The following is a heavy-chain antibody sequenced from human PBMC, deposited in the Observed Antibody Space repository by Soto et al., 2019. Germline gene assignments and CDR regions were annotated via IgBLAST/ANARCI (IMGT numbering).Heavy chain of an antibody. CDR3: ARDPIGAAPPEVVVAGRFDY. V-gene: IGHV3-33*01. J-gene: IGHJ4*02. D-gene: IGHD6-19*01. CDR2: IWYDGSNK. CDR1: GFTFSSYG. Sequence: GGSLRLSCAASGFTFSSYGMHWVRQAPGKGLEWVAVIWYDGSNKYYADSVKGRFTISRDNSKNTLYLQMNSLRAEDTAVYYCARDPIGAAPPEVVVAGRFDYWGQGTLVTVSS.